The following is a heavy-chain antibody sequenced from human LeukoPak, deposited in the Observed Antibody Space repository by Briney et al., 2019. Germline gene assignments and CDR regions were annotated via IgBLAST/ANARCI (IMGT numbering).Heavy chain of an antibody. J-gene: IGHJ6*02. Sequence: GGSLRLSCAASGFTFGDYYMSWIRQAPGKGLEWVSYISSSGSTIYYADSVKGRFTISRDNAKNSLYLQMNSLRAEDTAVYYCARSLMVRGVILDYYYYYGMDVWGQGTTVTVSS. V-gene: IGHV3-11*01. D-gene: IGHD3-10*01. CDR1: GFTFGDYY. CDR2: ISSSGSTI. CDR3: ARSLMVRGVILDYYYYYGMDV.